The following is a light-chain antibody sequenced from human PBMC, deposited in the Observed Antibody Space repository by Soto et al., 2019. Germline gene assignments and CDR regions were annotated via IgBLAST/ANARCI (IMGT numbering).Light chain of an antibody. CDR3: QQDYDSPVT. V-gene: IGKV4-1*01. CDR2: WAS. Sequence: DIVMTQSPDSLAVSLGERATVNCKSSQSGLYTSSNRTFLAWYQQKPGQPPKVLIYWASTRETGVPDRSSGSGSGTDFTLTISSLQAEDVADYSCQQDYDSPVTFGGGTKVESK. CDR1: QSGLYTSSNRTF. J-gene: IGKJ4*01.